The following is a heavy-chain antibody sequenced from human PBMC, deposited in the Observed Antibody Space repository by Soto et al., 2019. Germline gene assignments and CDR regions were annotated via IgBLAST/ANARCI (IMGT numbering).Heavy chain of an antibody. D-gene: IGHD6-13*01. Sequence: QVQLVESGGGVVQPGRSLRLSCAASGCTFSSYGMHWVRQAPGKGLEWVAVISYDGSNKYYADSVKGRFTISRDNSKNTLYLQMNSLRAEDTAVYYCAKPSGSSWYRSYFDYWGQGTLVTVSS. J-gene: IGHJ4*02. CDR3: AKPSGSSWYRSYFDY. V-gene: IGHV3-30*18. CDR2: ISYDGSNK. CDR1: GCTFSSYG.